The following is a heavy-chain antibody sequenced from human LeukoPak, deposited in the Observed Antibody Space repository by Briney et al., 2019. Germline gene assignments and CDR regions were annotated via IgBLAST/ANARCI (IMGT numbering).Heavy chain of an antibody. CDR2: IYYSGST. CDR1: GFTFSSYA. Sequence: LRLSCAASGFTFSSYAMSWVRQHPGKGLEWIGYIYYSGSTYYNPSLKSRVTISVDTSKNQFSLKLSSVTAADTAVYYCARFSSTPKVVPAASGYYFDYWGQGTLVTVSS. V-gene: IGHV4-31*02. D-gene: IGHD2-2*01. CDR3: ARFSSTPKVVPAASGYYFDY. J-gene: IGHJ4*02.